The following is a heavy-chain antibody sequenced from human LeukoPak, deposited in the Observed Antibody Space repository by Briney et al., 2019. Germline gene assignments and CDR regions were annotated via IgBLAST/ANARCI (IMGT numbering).Heavy chain of an antibody. CDR1: GFTVSSNS. CDR2: IYSDNT. Sequence: GGSLRLSCTVSGFTVSSNSMSWVRQAPGKGLEWVSFIYSDNTHYSDSVKGRFTISRDNSKNTLYPQMNSLRAEDTAVYYCARRAGAYSHPYDYWGQGTLVSVSS. CDR3: ARRAGAYSHPYDY. J-gene: IGHJ4*02. D-gene: IGHD4/OR15-4a*01. V-gene: IGHV3-53*01.